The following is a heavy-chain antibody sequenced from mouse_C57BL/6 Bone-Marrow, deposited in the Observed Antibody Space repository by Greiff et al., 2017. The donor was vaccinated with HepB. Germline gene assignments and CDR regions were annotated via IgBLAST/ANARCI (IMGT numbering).Heavy chain of an antibody. D-gene: IGHD1-1*01. CDR2: IDPANGNT. J-gene: IGHJ4*01. CDR1: GFNIKNTY. Sequence: EVKLQESAAELVRPGASVKLSCTASGFNIKNTYMHWVKQRPEQGLEWIGRIDPANGNTKYAPKFQGKATITADTSSNTAYLQLSSLTSEDTAIYYCARYYGSSFYAMDYWGQGTSVTVSS. V-gene: IGHV14-3*01. CDR3: ARYYGSSFYAMDY.